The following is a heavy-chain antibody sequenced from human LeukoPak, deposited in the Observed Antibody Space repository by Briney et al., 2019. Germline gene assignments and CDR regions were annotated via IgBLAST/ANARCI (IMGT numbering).Heavy chain of an antibody. CDR1: GGTFSSYA. Sequence: SVKLSCKASGGTFSSYAISWVRHAPGQGLEWMGGSIPIFGTANYAQKFQGRVTITTDESTSTAYMELSSLRSEDTAVYYCARGQRGYYYDSSGYSFDYWGQGTLVTVSS. CDR3: ARGQRGYYYDSSGYSFDY. J-gene: IGHJ4*02. CDR2: SIPIFGTA. D-gene: IGHD3-22*01. V-gene: IGHV1-69*05.